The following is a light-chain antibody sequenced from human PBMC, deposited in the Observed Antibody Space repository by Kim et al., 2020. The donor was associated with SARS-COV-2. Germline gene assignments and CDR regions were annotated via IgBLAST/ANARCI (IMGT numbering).Light chain of an antibody. V-gene: IGKV3-20*01. CDR2: GTS. CDR3: QLYVSSPPMFA. Sequence: EIVLTQSPGTLSVSPGDRATLSCKASQTVNRSYLAWYQHRRGQSPRLLIYGTSNRATGVPDRFSGIGSGTNFTLIIDRLEPEDFAVYYCQLYVSSPPMFAFGQGTKLEI. CDR1: QTVNRSY. J-gene: IGKJ2*01.